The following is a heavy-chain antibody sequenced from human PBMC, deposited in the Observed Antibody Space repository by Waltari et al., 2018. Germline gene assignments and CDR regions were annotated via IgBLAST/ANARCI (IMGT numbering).Heavy chain of an antibody. Sequence: QVQLQESGPGLVKPSGTLSLTCAVSGGSIRSRRWWSWVRQPPGKGLEWIGEIYHSGSTHYNPSFGSRVTMSVDESKNQFSLKLNSVTAADTAVYYCASLTYYYDGIDSNVDYWGQGTLVTVSS. CDR2: IYHSGST. D-gene: IGHD3-22*01. CDR1: GGSIRSRRW. CDR3: ASLTYYYDGIDSNVDY. V-gene: IGHV4-4*02. J-gene: IGHJ4*02.